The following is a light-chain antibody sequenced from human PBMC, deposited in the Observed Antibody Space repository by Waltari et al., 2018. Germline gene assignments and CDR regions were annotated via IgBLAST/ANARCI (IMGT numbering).Light chain of an antibody. CDR1: QNIGTY. Sequence: LTQSPGTLSLSPGERATLSCRASQNIGTYLVWYQQKPRQPPRLLMFAASRRATGIAHRFNRRGSGMHFSLTISRLDPEDFPMYYCLNHGRLPATFGQGAMMEI. V-gene: IGKV3-20*01. J-gene: IGKJ1*01. CDR2: AAS. CDR3: LNHGRLPAT.